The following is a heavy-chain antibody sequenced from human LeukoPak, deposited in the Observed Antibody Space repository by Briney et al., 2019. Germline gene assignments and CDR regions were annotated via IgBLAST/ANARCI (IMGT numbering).Heavy chain of an antibody. CDR1: GFTFRGYG. Sequence: GGSLRLSCAASGFTFRGYGMSRVRQAPGKGLEWVSAIRGSGGTTYYADSVKGRFTISRDNSRTTLYLLMNSLRAEDTAVYYCAKDAAANVDYPYYFDYWGQGALVTVSS. J-gene: IGHJ4*02. CDR3: AKDAAANVDYPYYFDY. D-gene: IGHD4-11*01. CDR2: IRGSGGTT. V-gene: IGHV3-23*01.